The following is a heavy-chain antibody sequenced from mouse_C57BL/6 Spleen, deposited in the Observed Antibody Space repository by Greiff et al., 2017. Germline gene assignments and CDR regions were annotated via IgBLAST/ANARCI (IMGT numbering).Heavy chain of an antibody. D-gene: IGHD2-4*01. V-gene: IGHV1-64*01. Sequence: VQLQQPGAELVKPGASVKLSCKASGYTFTSYWMHWVKQRPGQGLEWIGMIHPNSGSNNYNEKFKSKATLTVDKSSSTAYMQLSSLTSKDASVYYCASFYDYDEGFAYWGQGTLVTVSA. CDR2: IHPNSGSN. J-gene: IGHJ3*01. CDR3: ASFYDYDEGFAY. CDR1: GYTFTSYW.